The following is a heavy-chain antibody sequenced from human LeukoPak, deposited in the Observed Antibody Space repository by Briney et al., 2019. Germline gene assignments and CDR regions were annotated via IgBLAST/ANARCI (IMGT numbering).Heavy chain of an antibody. V-gene: IGHV3-72*01. D-gene: IGHD3-3*02. CDR3: GRNRDFALSH. Sequence: RGTLRLSCALSGFTPSVHNTGCGRETPRKRGESDWSNRQKANSYPTRHDASVKGRFPISRDDSKNSMYLQMNSLKTEDPAVYYCGRNRDFALSHWGQGTLLTVP. CDR1: GFTPSVHN. CDR2: NRQKANSYPT. J-gene: IGHJ4*02.